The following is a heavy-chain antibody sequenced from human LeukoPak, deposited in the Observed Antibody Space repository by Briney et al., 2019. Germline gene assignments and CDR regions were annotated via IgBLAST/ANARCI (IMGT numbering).Heavy chain of an antibody. Sequence: PGGSLRLSCAASGFTFSDYEMNWVRQAPGKGLEWVSYISSRSSTIYYADSVKGRFTISRDNAKNSLYLQMNSLRAEDTAVYYCASEYGSGSYWLGDVWGQGTTVTVSS. CDR1: GFTFSDYE. CDR2: ISSRSSTI. J-gene: IGHJ6*02. CDR3: ASEYGSGSYWLGDV. V-gene: IGHV3-48*03. D-gene: IGHD3-10*01.